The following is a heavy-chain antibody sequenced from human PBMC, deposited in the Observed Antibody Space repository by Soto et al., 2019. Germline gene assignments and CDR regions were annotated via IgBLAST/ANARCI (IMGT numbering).Heavy chain of an antibody. Sequence: ASVKVSCKASGYTFTSYAMHWVRQAPGQRLEWMGWINAGNGNTKYSQKFQGRVTITRDTSASTAYTELSSLRSEDTAVYYCAGGAGCGGWFGANYGMDVWGQGTTVTVSS. CDR1: GYTFTSYA. J-gene: IGHJ6*02. CDR2: INAGNGNT. CDR3: AGGAGCGGWFGANYGMDV. D-gene: IGHD3-16*01. V-gene: IGHV1-3*01.